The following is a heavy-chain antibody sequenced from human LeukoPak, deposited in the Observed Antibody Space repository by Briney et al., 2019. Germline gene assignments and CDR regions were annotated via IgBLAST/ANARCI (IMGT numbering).Heavy chain of an antibody. J-gene: IGHJ4*02. CDR2: ISAYNGYT. CDR3: ARGFPPRRNYDSSGYYSYYFDH. V-gene: IGHV1-18*01. CDR1: GYSFTNYG. Sequence: ASVKVSCKASGYSFTNYGISWVRQAPGQGLEWMGWISAYNGYTHFAQKFQGRVTMTTDTSTSTAYMALRSLRSDDTAVYYCARGFPPRRNYDSSGYYSYYFDHWGQGTLVTVSS. D-gene: IGHD3-22*01.